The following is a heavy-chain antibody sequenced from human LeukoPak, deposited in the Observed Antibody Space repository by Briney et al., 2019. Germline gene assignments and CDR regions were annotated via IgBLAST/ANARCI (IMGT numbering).Heavy chain of an antibody. CDR2: IGSSSSYI. CDR1: GFTFSSYN. CDR3: ARGATVRTPPLDY. D-gene: IGHD4-23*01. J-gene: IGHJ4*01. Sequence: GGSLSLSCAASGFTFSSYNMNWVRQAPGKGLEWVSSIGSSSSYIYYADSVKGRFSISRDNAKNSLYLQMNSLRAEDTAVYYCARGATVRTPPLDYWGQGTLVTVSS. V-gene: IGHV3-21*01.